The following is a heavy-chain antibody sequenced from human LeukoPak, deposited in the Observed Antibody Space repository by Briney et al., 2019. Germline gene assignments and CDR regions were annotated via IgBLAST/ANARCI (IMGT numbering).Heavy chain of an antibody. V-gene: IGHV1-69*13. Sequence: XVKVSCKASGGTFSSYAISWVRQAPGQGLEWMGGIIPIFGTANYAQKLKGRVTITGDESKSTAYMELSSLRSEDTAVYYCARVRMATMEFDYWGQGTLVTVSS. J-gene: IGHJ4*02. CDR3: ARVRMATMEFDY. D-gene: IGHD5-24*01. CDR2: IIPIFGTA. CDR1: GGTFSSYA.